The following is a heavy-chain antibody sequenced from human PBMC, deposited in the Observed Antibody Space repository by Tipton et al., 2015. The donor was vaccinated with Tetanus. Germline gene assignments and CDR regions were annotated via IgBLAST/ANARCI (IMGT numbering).Heavy chain of an antibody. CDR2: ISSSSSYI. CDR3: ARDLDYYDSGGYADY. J-gene: IGHJ4*02. Sequence: GSLRLSCAASGFTFSSYSMNWVRQAPGKGLEWVSSISSSSSYIYYADSVKGRFTISRDNAKNSLYLQMNSLRAEDTAVYYCARDLDYYDSGGYADYWGQGTLVTVSS. CDR1: GFTFSSYS. V-gene: IGHV3-21*01. D-gene: IGHD3-22*01.